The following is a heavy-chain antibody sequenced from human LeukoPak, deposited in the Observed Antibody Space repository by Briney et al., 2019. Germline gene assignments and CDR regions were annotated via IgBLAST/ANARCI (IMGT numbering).Heavy chain of an antibody. V-gene: IGHV3-9*01. CDR1: GFTFSSYS. D-gene: IGHD3-22*01. J-gene: IGHJ4*02. CDR2: ISWNSGSI. Sequence: PGGSLRLSCAASGFTFSSYSMNWVRQAPGKGLEWVSGISWNSGSIGYADSVKGRFTISRDNAKNSLYLQMNSLRAEDTALYYCAKDTTHYYDSSGYYYGFDYWGQGTLVTVSS. CDR3: AKDTTHYYDSSGYYYGFDY.